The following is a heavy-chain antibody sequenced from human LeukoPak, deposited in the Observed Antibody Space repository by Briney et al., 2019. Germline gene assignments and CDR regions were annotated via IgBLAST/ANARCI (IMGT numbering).Heavy chain of an antibody. J-gene: IGHJ3*02. CDR3: ARDRRRAFDI. CDR2: ISSSSSYI. CDR1: GFTFSSYN. D-gene: IGHD1-1*01. V-gene: IGHV3-21*04. Sequence: PGGSLRLSCAASGFTFSSYNMNWVRQAPGKGLEWVSSISSSSSYIYYADSVKGRFTISRDNAKNSLYLQMNSLRAEDTAVYYCARDRRRAFDIWGQGTMVTVSS.